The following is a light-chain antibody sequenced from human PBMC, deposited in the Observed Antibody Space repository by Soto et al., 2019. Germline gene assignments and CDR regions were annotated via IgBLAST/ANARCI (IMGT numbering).Light chain of an antibody. Sequence: QSVLTQPASVSGSPGQSIAISCTGTSSDVGAYIYVSWYQHHPGKAPKLILYDVSARPSGVSDRFSGSKSGNTASLTISGLQPEDEAEYSCSSYTSSSTEVFRTGTKVTVL. V-gene: IGLV2-14*03. CDR3: SSYTSSSTEV. CDR1: SSDVGAYIY. CDR2: DVS. J-gene: IGLJ1*01.